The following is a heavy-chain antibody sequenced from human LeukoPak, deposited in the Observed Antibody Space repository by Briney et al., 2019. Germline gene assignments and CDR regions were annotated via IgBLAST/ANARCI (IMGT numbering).Heavy chain of an antibody. CDR3: ARSPYDSSGFPLYYFDY. CDR1: GSSISSSSYY. V-gene: IGHV4-39*01. J-gene: IGHJ4*02. CDR2: IYYNGGT. Sequence: SETLSLTCTVSGSSISSSSYYWGWIRQPPGKGLEWIGNIYYNGGTYYNPSLKSRVTISVDTSKNQFSLKLSSVTAADTAVYYCARSPYDSSGFPLYYFDYWGQGTLVTVSS. D-gene: IGHD3-22*01.